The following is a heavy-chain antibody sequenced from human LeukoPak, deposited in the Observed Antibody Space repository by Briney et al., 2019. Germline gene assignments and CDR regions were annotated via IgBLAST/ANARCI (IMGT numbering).Heavy chain of an antibody. J-gene: IGHJ4*02. V-gene: IGHV1-2*02. CDR2: IEPKSGVT. CDR1: GYSFSGKF. D-gene: IGHD3-22*01. CDR3: ATENYYDGSGFSKAFDY. Sequence: ASVKVSCKTSGYSFSGKFLHWLRQAPGHGLQYMGGIEPKSGVTVYAPNFRGRVTVTSDTPVSTGYLELRGLRYDDTAVYYCATENYYDGSGFSKAFDYWGQGTLVTVSS.